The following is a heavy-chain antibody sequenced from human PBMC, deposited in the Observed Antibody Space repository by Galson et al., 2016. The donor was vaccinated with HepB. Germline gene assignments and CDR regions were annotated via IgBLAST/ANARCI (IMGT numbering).Heavy chain of an antibody. CDR1: GFTLSSYS. D-gene: IGHD6-13*01. CDR2: ITSRSTAI. CDR3: AREGTGSSSFIYYYYGMDV. J-gene: IGHJ6*02. V-gene: IGHV3-48*04. Sequence: SLRLSCAASGFTLSSYSMNWVRQTPGKGLERVSYITSRSTAIYYADSVKGPFTISRDYARNSLSLQMNSLRAEDTAVYYCAREGTGSSSFIYYYYGMDVWGQGTTVTVSS.